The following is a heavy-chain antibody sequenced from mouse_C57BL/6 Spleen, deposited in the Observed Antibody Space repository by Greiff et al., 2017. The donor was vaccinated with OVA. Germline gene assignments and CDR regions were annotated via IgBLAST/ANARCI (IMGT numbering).Heavy chain of an antibody. D-gene: IGHD1-1*01. CDR2: IDPSDSYT. V-gene: IGHV1-69*01. Sequence: VQLQQPGAELVMPGASVKLSCKASGYTFTSYWMHWVKQRPGQGLEWIGAIDPSDSYTNYNQKFKGKSTLTVDKSSSTAYMQLSSLTSEDSAVYYCASGGNTTVLDYWGQGTTLTVSS. CDR3: ASGGNTTVLDY. CDR1: GYTFTSYW. J-gene: IGHJ2*01.